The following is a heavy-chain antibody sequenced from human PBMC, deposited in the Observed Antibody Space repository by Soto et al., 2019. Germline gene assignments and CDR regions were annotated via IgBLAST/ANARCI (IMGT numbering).Heavy chain of an antibody. J-gene: IGHJ4*02. Sequence: EVPMLESGGGLVQPGGSLRLSCAASGFTFSSYAMSWVRQAPGKGLEWVSAISGSDGSTFYADSVKGRFTISRDDSKGTLYLRMNSLRAEDTAVYYCAKGPGMYSDFDCWGQGTLVTVSS. CDR1: GFTFSSYA. V-gene: IGHV3-23*01. CDR2: ISGSDGST. D-gene: IGHD2-8*01. CDR3: AKGPGMYSDFDC.